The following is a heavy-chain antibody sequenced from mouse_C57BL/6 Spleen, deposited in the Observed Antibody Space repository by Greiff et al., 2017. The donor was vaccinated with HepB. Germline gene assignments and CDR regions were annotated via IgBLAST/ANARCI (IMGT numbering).Heavy chain of an antibody. V-gene: IGHV1-62-2*01. Sequence: VQLQQSGAELVKPGASVKLSCKASGYTFTEYTIHWVKQRSGQGLEWIGWFYPGSGSIKYNEKFKDKATLTADKSSSTVYMELSRLTSEDSAVYFCARHEEDGAYYSNYLDYWGQGTTLTVSS. CDR1: GYTFTEYT. J-gene: IGHJ2*01. D-gene: IGHD2-5*01. CDR3: ARHEEDGAYYSNYLDY. CDR2: FYPGSGSI.